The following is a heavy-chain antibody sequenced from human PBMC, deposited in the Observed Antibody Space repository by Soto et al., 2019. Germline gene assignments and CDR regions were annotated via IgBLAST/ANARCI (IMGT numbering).Heavy chain of an antibody. Sequence: QVQLVQSGAEVKKPGSSVKVSCKASGGTFSSYSINWVRQSPGQGLEWMGEIIPIFGTANYAQKLQGRVTSTADEYKSTSYMELSSLRSEDAAVYYCARDGGRHSGGLDYWGQGTLVNVSS. CDR1: GGTFSSYS. J-gene: IGHJ4*02. CDR2: IIPIFGTA. CDR3: ARDGGRHSGGLDY. V-gene: IGHV1-69*01. D-gene: IGHD1-26*01.